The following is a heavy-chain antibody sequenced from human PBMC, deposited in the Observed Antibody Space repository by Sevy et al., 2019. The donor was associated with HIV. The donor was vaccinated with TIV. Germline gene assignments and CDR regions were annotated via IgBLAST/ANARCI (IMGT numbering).Heavy chain of an antibody. Sequence: GGSLRLSCAASGFTFSDAWMTWVRQAPGRGLEWVGRIKSNSYGETTDYGSSVKGRFAISRDDSKNMLFLQVNTLKNEDSAVYYRATDRGYWGRDSQYYYVVDAWGQGTTVTVSS. CDR3: ATDRGYWGRDSQYYYVVDA. CDR2: IKSNSYGETT. J-gene: IGHJ6*02. CDR1: GFTFSDAW. V-gene: IGHV3-15*01. D-gene: IGHD5-12*01.